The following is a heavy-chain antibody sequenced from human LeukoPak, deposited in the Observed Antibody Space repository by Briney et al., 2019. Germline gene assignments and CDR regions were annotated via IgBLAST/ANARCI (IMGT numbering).Heavy chain of an antibody. J-gene: IGHJ5*02. Sequence: GGSLRLSCAASGFTFSSYSMNWVRQAPGKGLEWVSSISSSSSYIYYADSVKGRFTISRDNAKYSLYLQMNSLRAEDTAVYYCARDSASLWFGELSGWFAPWGQGTLATVSS. CDR3: ARDSASLWFGELSGWFAP. D-gene: IGHD3-10*01. V-gene: IGHV3-21*01. CDR2: ISSSSSYI. CDR1: GFTFSSYS.